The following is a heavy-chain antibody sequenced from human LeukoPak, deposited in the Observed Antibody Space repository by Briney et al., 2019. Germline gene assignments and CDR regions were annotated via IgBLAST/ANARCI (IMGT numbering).Heavy chain of an antibody. CDR3: ARFAAGGSYYYYMDV. Sequence: PGGSLRLSCAASGFTFNSYAMSWVRQAPGKGLEWVSAISGSGGNTYYADSVKGRFTISGDNAKNSLYLQMNSLRADDTAVYYCARFAAGGSYYYYMDVWGKGTTVTVSS. D-gene: IGHD3-10*01. V-gene: IGHV3-23*01. J-gene: IGHJ6*03. CDR1: GFTFNSYA. CDR2: ISGSGGNT.